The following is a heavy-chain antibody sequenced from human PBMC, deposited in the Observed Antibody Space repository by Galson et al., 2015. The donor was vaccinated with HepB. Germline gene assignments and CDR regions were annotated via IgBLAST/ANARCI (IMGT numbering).Heavy chain of an antibody. Sequence: CAISGDSVSTNRAAWNWIRQSPSRGLEWLGRTYYRSKWYNDYAVSVKSRIVINADTSKNQSSLQLSSVTPEDTSIYYCARDRGYSYVDWFDPWGQGTLVTVSS. CDR3: ARDRGYSYVDWFDP. J-gene: IGHJ5*02. D-gene: IGHD5-18*01. CDR1: GDSVSTNRAA. CDR2: TYYRSKWYN. V-gene: IGHV6-1*01.